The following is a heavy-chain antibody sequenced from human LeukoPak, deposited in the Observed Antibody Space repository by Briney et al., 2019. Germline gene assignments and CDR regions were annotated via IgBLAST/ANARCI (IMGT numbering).Heavy chain of an antibody. V-gene: IGHV5-51*01. Sequence: PGESLKISCKGSGYSFTSYWIGWVRQMPGKGLEWMGIIYPGDSDTRYSPSFQGQVTISADKSISTAYLQWSSLKASHTAMYYCARPTVTAPWYGAFDIWGQGTMVTVSS. CDR1: GYSFTSYW. D-gene: IGHD2-21*02. J-gene: IGHJ3*02. CDR2: IYPGDSDT. CDR3: ARPTVTAPWYGAFDI.